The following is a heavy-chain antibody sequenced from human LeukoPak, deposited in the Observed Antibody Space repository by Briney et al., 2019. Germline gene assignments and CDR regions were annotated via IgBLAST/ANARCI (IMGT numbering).Heavy chain of an antibody. V-gene: IGHV3-33*01. CDR1: GFTFSSYG. D-gene: IGHD2/OR15-2a*01. CDR2: IWYDGSNK. Sequence: PGGSLRLSCAASGFTFSSYGMHWVRQAPGKGLEWVAVIWYDGSNKYYADSVKGRFTISRDNSKNTLYLQMNSLRAEDTAVYYCARDLGNIYYYYGMDVWGQGTTVTVSS. CDR3: ARDLGNIYYYYGMDV. J-gene: IGHJ6*02.